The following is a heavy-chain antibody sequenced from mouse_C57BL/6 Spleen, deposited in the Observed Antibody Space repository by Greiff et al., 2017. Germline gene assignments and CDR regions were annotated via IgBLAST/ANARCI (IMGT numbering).Heavy chain of an antibody. D-gene: IGHD2-13*01. CDR1: GYTFTDYE. Sequence: QVQLKESGAELVRPGASVTLSCKASGYTFTDYEMHWVKQTPVHGLEWIGAIDPETGGTAYNQKFKGKAILTADKSSSTAYMELRSLTSEDSAVYYCTRWFYGDDYWGQGTTLTVSS. J-gene: IGHJ2*01. CDR3: TRWFYGDDY. CDR2: IDPETGGT. V-gene: IGHV1-15*01.